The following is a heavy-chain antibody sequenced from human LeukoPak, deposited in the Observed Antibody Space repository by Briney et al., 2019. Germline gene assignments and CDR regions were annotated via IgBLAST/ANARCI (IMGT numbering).Heavy chain of an antibody. CDR3: ARLRIAAAGYYYYYMDA. CDR1: GGSFSGYY. Sequence: PSETLSLTCAVYGGSFSGYYWSWIRQPPGKGLEWIGEINHSGSTNYNPSLKSRVTISVDTSKNQFSLKLSSVTAADTAVYYCARLRIAAAGYYYYYMDAWGKGTTVTVSS. J-gene: IGHJ6*03. V-gene: IGHV4-34*01. CDR2: INHSGST. D-gene: IGHD6-13*01.